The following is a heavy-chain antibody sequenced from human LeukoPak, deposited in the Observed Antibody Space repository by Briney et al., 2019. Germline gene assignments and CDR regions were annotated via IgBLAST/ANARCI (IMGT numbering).Heavy chain of an antibody. D-gene: IGHD5-18*01. CDR2: IYYTGSA. Sequence: EPSETLSLTCTVSGGSISSSSYYWGWIRQPPGKGLEWIGSIYYTGSAYYNPSLKSRVTMSVDTSKNQFSLRLSSVTAADTAVYSCARHPERYSYFDYWGQGTLVTVSS. CDR1: GGSISSSSYY. CDR3: ARHPERYSYFDY. V-gene: IGHV4-39*01. J-gene: IGHJ4*02.